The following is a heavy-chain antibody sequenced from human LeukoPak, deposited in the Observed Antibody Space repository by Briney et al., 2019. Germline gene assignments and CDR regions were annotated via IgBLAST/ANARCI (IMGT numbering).Heavy chain of an antibody. Sequence: PGGSLRLACAASEFSFSSFAMNWVRQAPGKGPEWVSVISGSGGSTHYTDYVKGRFTISRDNSKNTLFLQMDSLRAEDTAVYYCAKERLKSEITIDAFDVWGHGTVVTVSS. V-gene: IGHV3-23*01. CDR3: AKERLKSEITIDAFDV. CDR1: EFSFSSFA. CDR2: ISGSGGST. J-gene: IGHJ3*01. D-gene: IGHD2-21*02.